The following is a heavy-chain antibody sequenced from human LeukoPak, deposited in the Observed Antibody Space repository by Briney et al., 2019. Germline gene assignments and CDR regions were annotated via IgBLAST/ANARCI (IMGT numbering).Heavy chain of an antibody. D-gene: IGHD6-13*01. Sequence: ASVKVSCKASGYTFTSYGISWVRQAPGQGLEWMGWINPNSGGTNYAQKFQGRVTMTRDTSISTAYMELSRLRSDDTAVYYCSRVIAAAPQRDLGYWGQGTLVTVSS. CDR2: INPNSGGT. V-gene: IGHV1-2*02. J-gene: IGHJ4*02. CDR3: SRVIAAAPQRDLGY. CDR1: GYTFTSYG.